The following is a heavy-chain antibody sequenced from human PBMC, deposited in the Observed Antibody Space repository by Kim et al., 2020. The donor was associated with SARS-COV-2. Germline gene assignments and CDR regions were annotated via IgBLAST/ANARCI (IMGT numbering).Heavy chain of an antibody. D-gene: IGHD2-15*01. Sequence: ASVKVSCKASGYTFTSYDINWVRQATGQGLEWMGWMNPNSGNTGYAQKFQGRVTMTRNTSISTAYMELSSLRSEDTAVYYCAGGGLLGYCSGGSCYTVSPGPYYCYYGMDVWGQGTTVTVSS. CDR2: MNPNSGNT. CDR1: GYTFTSYD. CDR3: AGGGLLGYCSGGSCYTVSPGPYYCYYGMDV. J-gene: IGHJ6*02. V-gene: IGHV1-8*01.